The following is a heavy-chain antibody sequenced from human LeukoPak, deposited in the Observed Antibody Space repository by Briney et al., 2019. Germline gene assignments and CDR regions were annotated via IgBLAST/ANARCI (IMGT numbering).Heavy chain of an antibody. J-gene: IGHJ4*02. D-gene: IGHD2-2*01. CDR3: ARGQYQLLRRDPAKYYFDY. V-gene: IGHV1-69*01. CDR2: IIPIFGTA. Sequence: ASVKVSCKASGGTFSSYAISWVRQAPGQGLEWMGGIIPIFGTANYAQKFQGRVTITADESTSTAYMELRSLRSDDTAVYYCARGQYQLLRRDPAKYYFDYWGQGTLVTVSS. CDR1: GGTFSSYA.